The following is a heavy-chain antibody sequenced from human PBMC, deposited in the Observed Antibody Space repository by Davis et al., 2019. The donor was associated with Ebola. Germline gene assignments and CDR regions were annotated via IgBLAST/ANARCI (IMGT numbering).Heavy chain of an antibody. D-gene: IGHD5-12*01. CDR3: TTPGGQDSGYDVFDI. Sequence: AASVPVSCKASRYTFTYYSMYSVRHTTGKALEWRGGINPNDRWTIYAQKFQGRVTVTRDTSTTTVYMDLSSLRSEDTALYYCTTPGGQDSGYDVFDIWGQGTMVTVSS. CDR2: INPNDRWT. J-gene: IGHJ3*02. CDR1: RYTFTYYS. V-gene: IGHV1-46*03.